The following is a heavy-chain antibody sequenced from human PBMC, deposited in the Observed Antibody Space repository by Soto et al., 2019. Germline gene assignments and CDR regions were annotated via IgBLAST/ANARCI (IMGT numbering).Heavy chain of an antibody. J-gene: IGHJ4*02. CDR3: ASQMHGSNAYFDS. Sequence: SETLSLTCTVSGGSISSDYWIWIRQPPGKGLEWIGYIYYGGSTHSNPSLKSRVIISLDTSKNQFSLKLSSVTAADTAVYYCASQMHGSNAYFDSWGQGALVTVSS. D-gene: IGHD3-10*01. CDR1: GGSISSDY. CDR2: IYYGGST. V-gene: IGHV4-59*08.